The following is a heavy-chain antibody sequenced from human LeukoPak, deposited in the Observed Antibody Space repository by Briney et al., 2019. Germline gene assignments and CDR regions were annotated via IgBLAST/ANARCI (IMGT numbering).Heavy chain of an antibody. CDR2: TIPIVGLT. CDR3: TRVQAVGVPIAVDAYYSYGMDV. CDR1: GGTFSKNS. D-gene: IGHD2-2*01. Sequence: SVKVSCKASGGTFSKNSISWVRQAPGQGLEWMGRTIPIVGLTNYAQNFQGRLTITADTSTNIAYMGLSSLRHDDTAVYYCTRVQAVGVPIAVDAYYSYGMDVWGQGTTVTVSS. V-gene: IGHV1-69*04. J-gene: IGHJ6*02.